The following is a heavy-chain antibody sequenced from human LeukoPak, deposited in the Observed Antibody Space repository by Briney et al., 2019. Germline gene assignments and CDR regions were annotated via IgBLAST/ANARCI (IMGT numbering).Heavy chain of an antibody. CDR3: ARASNRKALTYYFDY. Sequence: GGSLRLSCAASGFTFSSYAMHWVRQAPGKGLEYVSAISSNGGSTYYANPVKGRFTISRDNSKNTLYLQMGSLRAEDMAVYYCARASNRKALTYYFDYWGQGTLVTVSS. V-gene: IGHV3-64*01. D-gene: IGHD2/OR15-2a*01. CDR1: GFTFSSYA. J-gene: IGHJ4*02. CDR2: ISSNGGST.